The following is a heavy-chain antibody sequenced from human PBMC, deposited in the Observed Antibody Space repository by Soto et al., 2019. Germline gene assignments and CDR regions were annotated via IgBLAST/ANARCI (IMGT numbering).Heavy chain of an antibody. CDR1: GFTFSSYW. J-gene: IGHJ4*02. D-gene: IGHD3-10*01. V-gene: IGHV3-74*01. CDR2: INSDGSST. CDR3: ARDLRGGSGSPDY. Sequence: EVQLVESGGDLVQPGGSLRLSCAASGFTFSSYWMHWVRQAPGKGLVWLSRINSDGSSTSYADSVKGRFTISRDNAKNTLYLQMNSLRAEDTAVYYCARDLRGGSGSPDYWGQGTLVTVSS.